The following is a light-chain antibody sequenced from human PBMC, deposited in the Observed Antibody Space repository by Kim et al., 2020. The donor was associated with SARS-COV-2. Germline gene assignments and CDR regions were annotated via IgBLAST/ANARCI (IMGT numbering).Light chain of an antibody. CDR3: QSYNRDNVI. V-gene: IGLV6-57*03. CDR2: GDD. CDR1: SGSIDDDY. J-gene: IGLJ2*01. Sequence: GKAVTSACTRSSGSIDDDYVQWYQQRPGGGPTTVIYGDDQGPSGVSDRFSGSIDNSANSASLTISGLRTEDEADYYCQSYNRDNVIFGGGTQLTVL.